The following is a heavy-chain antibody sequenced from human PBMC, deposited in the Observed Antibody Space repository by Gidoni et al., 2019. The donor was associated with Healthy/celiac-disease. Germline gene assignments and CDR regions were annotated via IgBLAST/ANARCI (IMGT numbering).Heavy chain of an antibody. D-gene: IGHD6-6*01. CDR3: AKGYSISSWPYYYYGMDV. CDR1: GFTFTSYA. CDR2: ISGIGGYT. Sequence: EVQLLESGGGLVQPGGSLRLSCAASGFTFTSYAMSWVRQAPGRGLEWVSGISGIGGYTYSADSVKGRFTISRDNSKNTLYLQLNSLRAEDTAVYYCAKGYSISSWPYYYYGMDVWGQGTTVTVSS. J-gene: IGHJ6*02. V-gene: IGHV3-23*01.